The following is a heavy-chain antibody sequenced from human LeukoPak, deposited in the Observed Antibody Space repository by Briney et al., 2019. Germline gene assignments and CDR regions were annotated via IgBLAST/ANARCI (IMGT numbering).Heavy chain of an antibody. Sequence: PGGSLRLSCAASGFTFSSYSMNWVRQAPGKGLEWVSSISSSSSYIYYADSVKGRFTISRDNAKNSLYLQMNSLRAEDTAVYYCARRIQLWKRYFDYWGQGTLVTVSS. CDR3: ARRIQLWKRYFDY. V-gene: IGHV3-21*01. J-gene: IGHJ4*02. CDR2: ISSSSSYI. D-gene: IGHD5-18*01. CDR1: GFTFSSYS.